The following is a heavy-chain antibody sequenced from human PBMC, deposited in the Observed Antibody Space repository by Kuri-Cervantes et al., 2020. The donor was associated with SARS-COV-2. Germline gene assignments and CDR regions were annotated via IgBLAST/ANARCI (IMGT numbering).Heavy chain of an antibody. CDR3: TKCSDIAAAGQTDY. V-gene: IGHV3-23*01. D-gene: IGHD6-13*01. J-gene: IGHJ4*02. CDR1: GFTFSSYA. CDR2: ISGSGGST. Sequence: GGSLRLSCAASGFTFSSYAMSWVRQAPGKGLEWVSAISGSGGSTYYADSVKGRFTISRDNSKNTLYLQMNSLRAEDTAVYYCTKCSDIAAAGQTDYWGQGTLVTVSS.